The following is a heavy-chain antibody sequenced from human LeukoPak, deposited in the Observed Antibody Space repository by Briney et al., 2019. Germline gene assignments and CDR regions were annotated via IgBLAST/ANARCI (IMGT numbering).Heavy chain of an antibody. CDR2: ISYDGSNK. V-gene: IGHV3-30*04. J-gene: IGHJ4*02. CDR3: ARESGWAYFDY. D-gene: IGHD5-24*01. Sequence: GGSLRLSCAASGFTFFAHAMHWVRQAPGKGLEWVAVISYDGSNKHYADSMTGRFTISRDNSKNTLYLQMNSLRVEDTAVYYCARESGWAYFDYWGQGSWSPSPQ. CDR1: GFTFFAHA.